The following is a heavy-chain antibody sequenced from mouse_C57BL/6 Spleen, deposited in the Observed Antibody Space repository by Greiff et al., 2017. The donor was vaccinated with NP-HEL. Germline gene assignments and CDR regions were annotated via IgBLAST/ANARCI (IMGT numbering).Heavy chain of an antibody. V-gene: IGHV1-82*01. CDR3: ARVITTVVSYFDY. Sequence: QVQLQQSGPELVKPGASVKISCKASGYAFSSSWMNWVKQRPGKGLEWIGRIYPGDGYTNYNGKFKGKATLTADKSSSTAYMQLSSLTSEDSAVYFCARVITTVVSYFDYWGQGTTLTVSS. CDR1: GYAFSSSW. CDR2: IYPGDGYT. D-gene: IGHD1-1*01. J-gene: IGHJ2*01.